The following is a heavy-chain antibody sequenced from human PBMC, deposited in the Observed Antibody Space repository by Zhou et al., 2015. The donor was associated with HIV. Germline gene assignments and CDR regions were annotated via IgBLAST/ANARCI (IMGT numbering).Heavy chain of an antibody. D-gene: IGHD1-7*01. CDR1: GGTFSSYT. V-gene: IGHV1-69*02. CDR2: IIPILGIA. CDR3: ARADNWNYVVYFDY. J-gene: IGHJ4*02. Sequence: QVQLVQSGAEVKKPGSSVKVSCKASGGTFSSYTISWVRQAPGQGLEWMGRIIPILGIANYAQKFQGRVTITADKSTSTAYMELSSLRSEDTAVYYCARADNWNYVVYFDYWGQGTLVTVSS.